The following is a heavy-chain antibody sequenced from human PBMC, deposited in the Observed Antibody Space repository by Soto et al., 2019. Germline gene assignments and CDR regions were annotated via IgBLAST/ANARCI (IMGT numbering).Heavy chain of an antibody. D-gene: IGHD2-2*01. V-gene: IGHV4-34*01. Sequence: PSETLSLTCAVYGVSFSGYYWTWIRQTPGKGLEWIGEINHSGSTNYKPSLKSRVSISADPSKKQFSLNLTSVTAADTAVYYCARGECSSNYCFTRWALDIWGQGTVVTVSS. CDR3: ARGECSSNYCFTRWALDI. CDR2: INHSGST. J-gene: IGHJ3*02. CDR1: GVSFSGYY.